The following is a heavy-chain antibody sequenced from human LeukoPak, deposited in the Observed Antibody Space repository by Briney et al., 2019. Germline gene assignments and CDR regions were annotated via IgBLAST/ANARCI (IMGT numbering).Heavy chain of an antibody. Sequence: PGGSLRLSCAASGFTFSSFGMHWVRQAPGTGLEGWAVIWYDGSIKYYADSVKGRFTISRDNSKNTLYLQMNSLRAEDTAVYYCARDSFGLQDSWGQGTLVTVSS. V-gene: IGHV3-33*01. CDR2: IWYDGSIK. CDR3: ARDSFGLQDS. D-gene: IGHD3-10*01. CDR1: GFTFSSFG. J-gene: IGHJ4*02.